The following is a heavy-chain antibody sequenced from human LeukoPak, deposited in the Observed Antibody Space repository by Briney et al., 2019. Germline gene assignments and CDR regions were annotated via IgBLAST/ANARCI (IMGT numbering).Heavy chain of an antibody. D-gene: IGHD3-22*01. J-gene: IGHJ6*02. Sequence: PGGSLRLSCAAPGFTVSSNYMSWVRQAPGKGLEWVSVIYSGGSTYYADSVKGRFTISRDNSKNTLYLKMNSLRAEDTAVYYCAREWVTMTGYYYYGMDVWGQGTTVTVSS. CDR3: AREWVTMTGYYYYGMDV. CDR1: GFTVSSNY. V-gene: IGHV3-66*01. CDR2: IYSGGST.